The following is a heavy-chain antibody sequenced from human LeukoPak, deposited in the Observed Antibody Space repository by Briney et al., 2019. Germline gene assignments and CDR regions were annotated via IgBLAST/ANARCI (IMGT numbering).Heavy chain of an antibody. CDR2: INTNTGNP. V-gene: IGHV7-4-1*02. CDR3: ARGKIRLIYYYYGMDV. J-gene: IGHJ6*02. Sequence: ASVEVSCKASGYTFTSYAMNWVRQAPGQGLEWMGWINTNTGNPTYAQGFTGRFVFSLDTSVGTAYLQISSLKAEDTAVYYCARGKIRLIYYYYGMDVWGQGTTVTVSS. CDR1: GYTFTSYA.